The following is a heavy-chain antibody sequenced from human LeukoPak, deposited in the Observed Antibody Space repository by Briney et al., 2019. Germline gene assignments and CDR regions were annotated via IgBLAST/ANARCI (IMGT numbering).Heavy chain of an antibody. CDR2: IIPIFGTA. CDR1: GGTFISYA. CDR3: AREQILTGYYSYYGMDV. V-gene: IGHV1-69*06. D-gene: IGHD3-9*01. J-gene: IGHJ6*04. Sequence: ASVKVSCKASGGTFISYAISWVRQAPGQGLEWMGGIIPIFGTASYAQKFQGRVTITADKSTSTACMELSSLRSEDMAVYYCAREQILTGYYSYYGMDVWGKGTTVTVSS.